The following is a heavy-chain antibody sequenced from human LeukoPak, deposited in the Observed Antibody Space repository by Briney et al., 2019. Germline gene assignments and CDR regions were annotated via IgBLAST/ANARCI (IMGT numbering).Heavy chain of an antibody. CDR1: EYTFITYD. D-gene: IGHD2-8*01. CDR2: LNPQSGNT. V-gene: IGHV1-8*01. CDR3: ARGPWFRTLLGYCADGVCYPGY. J-gene: IGHJ4*02. Sequence: GASVKVSCKAFEYTFITYDIIWVRQAAGQGLEWMGWLNPQSGNTGFTANFQGRVTLTMDSSISTAYMELRILRFDDTAVYYCARGPWFRTLLGYCADGVCYPGYWGQGTLVTVSS.